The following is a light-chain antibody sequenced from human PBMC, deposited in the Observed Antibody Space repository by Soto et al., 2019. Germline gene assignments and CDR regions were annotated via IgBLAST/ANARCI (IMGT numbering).Light chain of an antibody. V-gene: IGKV1-5*03. J-gene: IGKJ1*01. Sequence: DIQMTQSPSTLSATSGDRVTITCRASQSISSWLAWYKHKPGKAPXXLIYKASSLESGVPSRFSGSGSGTEFTLTIRSLKPDDFATYYCQQYNSHRAFGQGTKVDIK. CDR2: KAS. CDR1: QSISSW. CDR3: QQYNSHRA.